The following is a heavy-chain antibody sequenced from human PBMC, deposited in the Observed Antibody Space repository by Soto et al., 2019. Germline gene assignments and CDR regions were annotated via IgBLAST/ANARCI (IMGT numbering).Heavy chain of an antibody. CDR2: IWYDGSRK. D-gene: IGHD3-16*01. CDR1: GFTFRRHA. CDR3: ARETLGLWFGP. V-gene: IGHV3-33*01. J-gene: IGHJ5*02. Sequence: GGSLRLSCAASGFTFRRHALHWIRQAPGKRPEWLAIIWYDGSRKLYADSVKGRFNISRDNSNNALYLQMNSLRAEDTAVYYCARETLGLWFGPWGQGTLVTV.